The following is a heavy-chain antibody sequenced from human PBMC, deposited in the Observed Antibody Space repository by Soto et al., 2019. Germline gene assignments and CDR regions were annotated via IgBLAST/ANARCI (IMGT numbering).Heavy chain of an antibody. CDR3: AKGFIVVVTVLRPDDAFDV. CDR1: GFTFGNYG. V-gene: IGHV3-23*01. Sequence: DVQLLESGGGLVQSGGSLRLSCAASGFTFGNYGINWVRQAPGKGLEWVSGISGGGGSTYYADSVKGRFTVSRDPSKNSVFLEMNTLRAEDTAVYYCAKGFIVVVTVLRPDDAFDVWGQGTLVTVSS. J-gene: IGHJ3*01. CDR2: ISGGGGST. D-gene: IGHD2-21*02.